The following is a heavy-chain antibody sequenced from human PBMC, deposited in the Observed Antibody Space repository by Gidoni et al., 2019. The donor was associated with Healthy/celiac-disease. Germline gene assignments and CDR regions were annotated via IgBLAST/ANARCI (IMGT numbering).Heavy chain of an antibody. J-gene: IGHJ4*02. CDR3: ATARGITIFGVASFDY. CDR1: VFTFSSYS. V-gene: IGHV3-21*01. CDR2: ISSSSSYI. D-gene: IGHD3-3*01. Sequence: EVQLVESGVGLVKPGGSLRLSCAASVFTFSSYSMNWVRQAPGKGLEWVSSISSSSSYIYYADSVKGRFTISRDNAKNSLYLQMNSLRAEDTAVYYCATARGITIFGVASFDYWGQGTLVTVSS.